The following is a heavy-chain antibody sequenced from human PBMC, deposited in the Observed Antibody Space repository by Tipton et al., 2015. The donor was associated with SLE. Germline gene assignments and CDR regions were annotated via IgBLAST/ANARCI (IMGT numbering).Heavy chain of an antibody. V-gene: IGHV4-59*01. D-gene: IGHD2-15*01. J-gene: IGHJ6*02. CDR1: GGSISSYY. CDR2: NYYSGST. CDR3: ARDLGGGGRYCSGGSCSYYYGMDV. Sequence: LRLSCTVSGGSISSYYWSWIRQPPGKGLEWIGYNYYSGSTNYNPSLKSRVTISVDTSKNQFSLKLSSVTAADTAVYYCARDLGGGGRYCSGGSCSYYYGMDVWGQGTTVTVSS.